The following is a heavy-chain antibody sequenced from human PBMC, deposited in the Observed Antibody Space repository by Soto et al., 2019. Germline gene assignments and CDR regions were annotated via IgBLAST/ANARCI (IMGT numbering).Heavy chain of an antibody. CDR3: ARGGGSGSSFVGYYYYTLDV. D-gene: IGHD1-26*01. Sequence: QVQLVESGGGVVQPGRSLRLSCTASGFTFSTYGMHWVRQAPGKGLEWVTVIWYDGSNKYYADSVKGRFTISRDNSKNPLYLQMNSLRADDTAVYYWARGGGSGSSFVGYYYYTLDVWGQGTTVTVSS. J-gene: IGHJ6*02. V-gene: IGHV3-33*01. CDR2: IWYDGSNK. CDR1: GFTFSTYG.